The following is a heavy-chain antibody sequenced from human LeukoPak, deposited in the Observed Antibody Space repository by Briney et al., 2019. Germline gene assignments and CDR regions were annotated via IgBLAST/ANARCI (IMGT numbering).Heavy chain of an antibody. D-gene: IGHD3-22*01. J-gene: IGHJ4*02. V-gene: IGHV4-34*01. CDR2: IKHSGST. CDR1: GGSFSGYY. Sequence: PSETLSLTCAVYGGSFSGYYWSWIRQPPGKGLEWIGEIKHSGSTNYNPSLKSRVTISVDTSKNQFTLKLSSVTAADTAVYYCARGVRWGHDSSGYYGPRRPSTPRFDYWGQGTLVTVSS. CDR3: ARGVRWGHDSSGYYGPRRPSTPRFDY.